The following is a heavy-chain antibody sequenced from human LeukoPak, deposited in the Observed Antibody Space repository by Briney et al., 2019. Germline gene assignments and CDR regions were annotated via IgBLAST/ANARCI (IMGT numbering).Heavy chain of an antibody. CDR2: IIPIFGTA. CDR1: GGTFSSYA. CDR3: ASMLERRGSSDY. D-gene: IGHD1-1*01. J-gene: IGHJ4*02. Sequence: SVKVSCKASGGTFSSYAISWVRQAPGQGLEWMGGIIPIFGTANYAQKFQGRVTITADESTSTAYMELSSLRSEDTTVYYCASMLERRGSSDYWGQGTLVTVSS. V-gene: IGHV1-69*13.